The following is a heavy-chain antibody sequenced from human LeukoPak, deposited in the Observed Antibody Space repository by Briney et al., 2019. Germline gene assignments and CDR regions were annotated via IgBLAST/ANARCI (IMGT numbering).Heavy chain of an antibody. Sequence: PGRSLRLSCAASGFTFSSYAMHWVRQPPGKGLEWIGEIYHSGSTNYNPSLKSRVTISVDKSKNQFSLKLGSVTAADTAVYYCARLATGPGGVAFDHWGQGILVTVSS. V-gene: IGHV4-4*02. CDR1: GFTFSSYA. CDR3: ARLATGPGGVAFDH. CDR2: IYHSGST. J-gene: IGHJ4*02. D-gene: IGHD1-14*01.